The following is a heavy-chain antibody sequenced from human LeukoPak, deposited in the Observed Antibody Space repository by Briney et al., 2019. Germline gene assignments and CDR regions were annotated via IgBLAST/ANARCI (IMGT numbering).Heavy chain of an antibody. CDR2: IIPIFGTT. D-gene: IGHD2-15*01. J-gene: IGHJ5*02. CDR1: GGTFTSYA. V-gene: IGHV1-69*13. Sequence: SVKVSCKASGGTFTSYAVSWVRQAPGQGLEWMGGIIPIFGTTNYAQTFQDRVTITADDPPRTVYLELSSLRSEDTAVYYCGKVESAYCSGVNCFFTWFDTWGQGTLGAVS. CDR3: GKVESAYCSGVNCFFTWFDT.